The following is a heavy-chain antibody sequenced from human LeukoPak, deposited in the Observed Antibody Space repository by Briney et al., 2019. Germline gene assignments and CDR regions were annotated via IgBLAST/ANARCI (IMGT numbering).Heavy chain of an antibody. Sequence: GGSLRLSCAASGFTFSSFAMTWVRQAPGKGLEWVSAISGSGGSTYYADSVKGRFTISRDNSKNTLYLQMNSLRAEDTAVYYCAKVRYSSGWFRPFDYWGQGTLVTVSS. D-gene: IGHD6-19*01. V-gene: IGHV3-23*01. J-gene: IGHJ4*02. CDR1: GFTFSSFA. CDR3: AKVRYSSGWFRPFDY. CDR2: ISGSGGST.